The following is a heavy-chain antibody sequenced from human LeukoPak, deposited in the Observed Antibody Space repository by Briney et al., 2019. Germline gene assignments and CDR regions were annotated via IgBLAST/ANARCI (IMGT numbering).Heavy chain of an antibody. CDR3: GGGYAFDV. CDR2: TYYRSQWYN. Sequence: SQTLSLTCAISGDSVSNNNYAWNWIRQSPSRGLEWLGRTYYRSQWYNDYARSVMSRISGDPDTSKNQFSLHLSSVTPDDTDIYYCGGGYAFDVWGQGTMVTVSS. V-gene: IGHV6-1*01. CDR1: GDSVSNNNYA. J-gene: IGHJ3*01.